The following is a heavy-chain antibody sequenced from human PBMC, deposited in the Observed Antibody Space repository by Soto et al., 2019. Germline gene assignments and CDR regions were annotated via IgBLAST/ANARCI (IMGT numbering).Heavy chain of an antibody. CDR2: INTYNGNT. Sequence: QVQLVQSGAEVKKPGASVKVSCKASGYTFANYSVSWVRQAPGQGLEWMRWINTYNGNTNYAQKLQGRVTMTTDTSTSTGYMELRSLRSDYTAVYYCAKVQEKWSKFFDYWGQGTLVTVSS. D-gene: IGHD2-15*01. J-gene: IGHJ4*02. V-gene: IGHV1-18*01. CDR1: GYTFANYS. CDR3: AKVQEKWSKFFDY.